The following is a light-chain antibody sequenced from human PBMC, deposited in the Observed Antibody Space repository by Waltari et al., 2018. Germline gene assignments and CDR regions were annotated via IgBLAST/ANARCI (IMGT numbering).Light chain of an antibody. J-gene: IGKJ1*01. Sequence: DIQMTQSPSTLSASVGDRVTITCRASQSISSYLAWYQQKPGKAPKLLISKASTLGSGVPARFSGSGSGTEFTLTISSLQPDDFATYYGQQYNRYSTFGQGTKVEIK. V-gene: IGKV1-5*03. CDR2: KAS. CDR1: QSISSY. CDR3: QQYNRYST.